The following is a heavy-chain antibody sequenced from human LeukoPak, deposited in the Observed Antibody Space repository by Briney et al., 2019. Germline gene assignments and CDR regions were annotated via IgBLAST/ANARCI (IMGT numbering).Heavy chain of an antibody. J-gene: IGHJ6*03. Sequence: SVKVSCKASGYTFSTYGINWVRQAPGQGLEWMGRIIPFFATTNYAQKFQGRVTITGDKSASTVFMELSSLRSEDTAVYYCARGAILYYDLWSGPLNYYHMDVWGRGTTVTVSS. CDR2: IIPFFATT. V-gene: IGHV1-69*06. CDR1: GYTFSTYG. D-gene: IGHD3-3*01. CDR3: ARGAILYYDLWSGPLNYYHMDV.